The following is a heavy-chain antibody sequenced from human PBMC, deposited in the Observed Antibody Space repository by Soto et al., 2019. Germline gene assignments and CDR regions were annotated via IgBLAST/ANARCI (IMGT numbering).Heavy chain of an antibody. CDR2: IYPGDSDT. V-gene: IGHV5-51*01. D-gene: IGHD4-17*01. J-gene: IGHJ3*02. CDR3: ARGGYGGNSKDSFYI. CDR1: GYTFTDYW. Sequence: PGESLKISCKGSGYTFTDYWIGWVRQLPGKGLEWMGIIYPGDSDTRYSPSFQGHVTITVDKSTSTAHLQWSSLKASDTAMYYCARGGYGGNSKDSFYIWGPGTMVTVSS.